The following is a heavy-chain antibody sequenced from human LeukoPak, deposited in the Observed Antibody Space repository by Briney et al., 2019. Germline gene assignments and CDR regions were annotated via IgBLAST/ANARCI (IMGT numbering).Heavy chain of an antibody. D-gene: IGHD1-26*01. J-gene: IGHJ4*02. V-gene: IGHV1-18*01. CDR2: ISGYNDNR. CDR3: ARDLNSGSYSGGKVPGAVDY. CDR1: GYTFISYG. Sequence: ASVKVSCKASGYTFISYGISWVRQAPGQGLEWMGWISGYNDNRNYAQKLQGRVTMTTDASTSTGYMELRSLRSDDTAVYYCARDLNSGSYSGGKVPGAVDYWGQGTLVTVSS.